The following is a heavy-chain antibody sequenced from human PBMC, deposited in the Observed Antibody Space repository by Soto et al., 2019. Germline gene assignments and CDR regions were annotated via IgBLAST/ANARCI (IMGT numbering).Heavy chain of an antibody. J-gene: IGHJ3*02. CDR2: INAGSGNT. D-gene: IGHD3-3*02. CDR3: ARDTETLGPRANDALDI. CDR1: GYTFSTYT. Sequence: ASVKVSCKAAGYTFSTYTMNWVRQAPGQSLEWMGWINAGSGNTKYSQNFQGRVSITRDASASTVYMELTGLKSEDTAMYYCARDTETLGPRANDALDIWGQGTMVTVSS. V-gene: IGHV1-3*01.